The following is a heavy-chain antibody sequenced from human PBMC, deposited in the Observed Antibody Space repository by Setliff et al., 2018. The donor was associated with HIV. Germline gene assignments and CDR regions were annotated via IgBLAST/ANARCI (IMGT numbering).Heavy chain of an antibody. D-gene: IGHD3-22*01. Sequence: PSETLSLTCTVSGGSISSGGYYWVWIRQPALKGLEWIGRIYTSGLTNYNPSLKSRVTISVDTSKNQFSLKLSSVTAADTAVYYCARHDSGGYYSLDYWGQGTLVTVSS. CDR3: ARHDSGGYYSLDY. V-gene: IGHV4-61*02. CDR2: IYTSGLT. CDR1: GGSISSGGYY. J-gene: IGHJ4*02.